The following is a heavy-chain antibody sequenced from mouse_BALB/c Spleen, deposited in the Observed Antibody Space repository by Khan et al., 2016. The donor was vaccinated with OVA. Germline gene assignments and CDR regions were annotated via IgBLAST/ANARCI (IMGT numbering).Heavy chain of an antibody. CDR3: ARDAGRY. J-gene: IGHJ4*01. CDR1: GYKFTEYT. Sequence: VQLQQSGPELVKPGASVKISCKTSGYKFTEYTLHWVKQSHGQSLEWIGVINPKNGVTSYNQKFKGKATLTVDTSSSTAYMEFRILTSEDSAVYYCARDAGRYWGQGTSVTVSA. V-gene: IGHV1-18*01. D-gene: IGHD3-3*01. CDR2: INPKNGVT.